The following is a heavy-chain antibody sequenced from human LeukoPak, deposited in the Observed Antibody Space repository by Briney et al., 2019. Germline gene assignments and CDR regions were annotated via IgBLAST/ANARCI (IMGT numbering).Heavy chain of an antibody. CDR1: GYTFTGYY. D-gene: IGHD2-2*01. CDR3: ARDGVVPAAIPLDY. CDR2: INPNSGGT. J-gene: IGHJ4*02. V-gene: IGHV1-2*06. Sequence: ASVKVSCKASGYTFTGYYMHWVRQAPGQGLEWMGRINPNSGGTNYAQKFQGRVTMARDTSISTAYMELSRLRSDDTAVYYCARDGVVPAAIPLDYWGQGTLVTVSS.